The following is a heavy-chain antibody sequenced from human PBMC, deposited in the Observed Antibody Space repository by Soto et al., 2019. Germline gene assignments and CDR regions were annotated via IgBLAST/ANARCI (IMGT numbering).Heavy chain of an antibody. CDR1: GYTFTSYG. Sequence: GASVKVSCKASGYTFTSYGISWVRQAPGQGLEWMGWISAYNGNTNYAQKLQGRVTMTTDTSTSTAYMELRSLRSDDTAVYYCARDQYRYDFWRGYPWYFDYWGQGTLVTVSS. CDR2: ISAYNGNT. J-gene: IGHJ4*02. V-gene: IGHV1-18*01. CDR3: ARDQYRYDFWRGYPWYFDY. D-gene: IGHD3-3*01.